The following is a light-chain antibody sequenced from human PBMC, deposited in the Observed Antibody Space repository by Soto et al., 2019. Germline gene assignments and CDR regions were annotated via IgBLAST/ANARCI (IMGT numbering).Light chain of an antibody. J-gene: IGLJ2*01. V-gene: IGLV2-14*01. CDR1: SSDVGGYNY. Sequence: QSALTQPASVSGSPGQSITISCTGTSSDVGGYNYVSWYQQHPGKAPKLMIFEVSNRPSGVSNRFSGSKSGNTASLTISGRQVEDGADYYCSSYTSSSTLVLFGGGTKLTVL. CDR2: EVS. CDR3: SSYTSSSTLVL.